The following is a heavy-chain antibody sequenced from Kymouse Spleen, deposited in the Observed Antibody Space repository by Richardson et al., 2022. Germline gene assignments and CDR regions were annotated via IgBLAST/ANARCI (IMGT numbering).Heavy chain of an antibody. CDR2: IYYSGST. D-gene: IGHD3-9*01. CDR1: GGSISSSSYY. V-gene: IGHV4-39*01. CDR3: ASYYDILTGYPHYYYYGMDV. J-gene: IGHJ6*02. Sequence: QLQLQESGPGLVKPSETLSLTCTVSGGSISSSSYYWGWIRQPPGKGLEWIGSIYYSGSTYYNPSLKSRVTISVDTSKNQFSLKLSSVTAADTAVYYCASYYDILTGYPHYYYYGMDVWGQGTTVTVSS.